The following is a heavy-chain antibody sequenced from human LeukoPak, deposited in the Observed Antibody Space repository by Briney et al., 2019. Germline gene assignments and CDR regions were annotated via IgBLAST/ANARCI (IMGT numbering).Heavy chain of an antibody. CDR2: IYYSGSI. D-gene: IGHD3-10*01. Sequence: SETLSLTCSVSGGSISNYFWSWIRQPPGEGLEWIGYIYYSGSINYNPSLKSRVTISVDTSKNQFSLKLSSVTAADTAVYYCARHSHYYGFFDYWGQGTLVTVS. CDR1: GGSISNYF. J-gene: IGHJ4*02. CDR3: ARHSHYYGFFDY. V-gene: IGHV4-59*08.